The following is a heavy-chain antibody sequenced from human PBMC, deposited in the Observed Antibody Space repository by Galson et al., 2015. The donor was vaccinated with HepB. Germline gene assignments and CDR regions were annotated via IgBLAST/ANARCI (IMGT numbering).Heavy chain of an antibody. CDR3: ARDCRGGVGMDV. J-gene: IGHJ6*02. CDR1: GFTFSSYA. V-gene: IGHV3-30-3*01. CDR2: ISYDGSNK. D-gene: IGHD3-10*01. Sequence: SLRLSCAASGFTFSSYAMHWVRQAPGKGLEWVAVISYDGSNKYYADSVKGRFTISRDNSKNTLYLQMNSLRAEDTAVYYCARDCRGGVGMDVWGQGTTVTVSS.